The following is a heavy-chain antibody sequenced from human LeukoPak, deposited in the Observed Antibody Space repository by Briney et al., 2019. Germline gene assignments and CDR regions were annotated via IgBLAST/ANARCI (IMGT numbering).Heavy chain of an antibody. D-gene: IGHD2-15*01. CDR3: ARDLVAATNNWFDP. CDR2: INPNSGGT. Sequence: GASVKVSCKASGYTFTGYYMHWVRQAPGQGLEWMGCINPNSGGTNYAQKFQGRVTMTRDTSISTAYMELSRLRSDDTAVYYCARDLVAATNNWFDPWGQGTLVTVSS. V-gene: IGHV1-2*02. CDR1: GYTFTGYY. J-gene: IGHJ5*02.